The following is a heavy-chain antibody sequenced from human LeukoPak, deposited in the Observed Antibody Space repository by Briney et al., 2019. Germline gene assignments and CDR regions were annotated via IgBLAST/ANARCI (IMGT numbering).Heavy chain of an antibody. CDR1: GFAFSSYS. CDR3: ARELAA. CDR2: TWPDGSNK. D-gene: IGHD6-13*01. Sequence: GGSLRLSCEAAGFAFSSYSMHWVRQAPGKGLEWVAATWPDGSNKYYANSVKGRFTISRDNSKNTLYLQMNSLRGDDTAIYYCARELAAWGQGTLVTVSS. V-gene: IGHV3-33*01. J-gene: IGHJ4*02.